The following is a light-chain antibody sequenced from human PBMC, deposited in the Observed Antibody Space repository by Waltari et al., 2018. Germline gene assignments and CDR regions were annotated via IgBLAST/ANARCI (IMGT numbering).Light chain of an antibody. Sequence: DIQMTQSPSSVSASVGDSVTLTCQARRPIRNYLNWYQQKPGNAPKLLLYDASILETGVPSRFSGRGSGTDFTFSISSLQPEDIATYYCQQYDNLPLTFGGGTKVEIK. V-gene: IGKV1-33*01. J-gene: IGKJ4*01. CDR1: RPIRNY. CDR3: QQYDNLPLT. CDR2: DAS.